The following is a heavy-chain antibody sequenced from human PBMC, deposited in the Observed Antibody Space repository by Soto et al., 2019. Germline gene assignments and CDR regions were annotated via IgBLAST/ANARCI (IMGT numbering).Heavy chain of an antibody. J-gene: IGHJ6*01. CDR2: IWYDGSNK. Sequence: QVEVVESGGGVVQAGRSLRLSCEVSGFTFSRYGMHWVRQAPGKGLEWVAFIWYDGSNKNYGDSVKGRFTVSRDDLKNTVYLQMKGLRAEDTAVYYCALDMEFVDLVSTIVHHYSFSGMDVWGQGTTVTVS. V-gene: IGHV3-33*03. D-gene: IGHD5-12*01. CDR1: GFTFSRYG. CDR3: ALDMEFVDLVSTIVHHYSFSGMDV.